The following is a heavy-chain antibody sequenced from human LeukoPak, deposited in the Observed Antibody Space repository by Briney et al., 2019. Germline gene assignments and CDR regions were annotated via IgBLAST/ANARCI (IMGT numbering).Heavy chain of an antibody. CDR1: GFTFSSYW. CDR2: IKQDGSEK. J-gene: IGHJ6*03. CDR3: ARGGSYYDILTGYHHYYYYYMDV. V-gene: IGHV3-7*01. Sequence: GGSLRLSCAASGFTFSSYWMSWVRQAPGKGLEWVANIKQDGSEKYYVDSVKGRFTISRDNAKNSLYLQMNSLRAEDTAVYYCARGGSYYDILTGYHHYYYYYMDVWGKGTTVTVSS. D-gene: IGHD3-9*01.